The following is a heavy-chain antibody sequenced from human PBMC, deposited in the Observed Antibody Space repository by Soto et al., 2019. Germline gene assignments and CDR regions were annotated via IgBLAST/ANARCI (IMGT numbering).Heavy chain of an antibody. J-gene: IGHJ1*01. CDR3: ARESPDYYGDPSPFQH. CDR1: GFTFSSYG. Sequence: GGSLRLSCAASGFTFSSYGMHWVRQAPGKGLEWVAVISYDGSNKYYADSVKGRFTISRDNSKNTLYVQMNSLRAEDTAVYYCARESPDYYGDPSPFQHWGQGTLVTVSS. CDR2: ISYDGSNK. V-gene: IGHV3-30*03. D-gene: IGHD4-17*01.